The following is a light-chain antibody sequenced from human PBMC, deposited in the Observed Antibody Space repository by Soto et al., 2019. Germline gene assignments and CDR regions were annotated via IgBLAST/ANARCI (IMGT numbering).Light chain of an antibody. CDR1: SSDVGGYND. V-gene: IGLV2-11*01. J-gene: IGLJ1*01. CDR3: CSYAGSYTFD. Sequence: QSALTQPRSVSGSPGQSVTISCTGTSSDVGGYNDVSWYQQHPGKAPKLMIYDVSRRPSGVPDRFSGSKSGNTASLTISGLQAEDEADYYCCSYAGSYTFDLGTGTKLTVL. CDR2: DVS.